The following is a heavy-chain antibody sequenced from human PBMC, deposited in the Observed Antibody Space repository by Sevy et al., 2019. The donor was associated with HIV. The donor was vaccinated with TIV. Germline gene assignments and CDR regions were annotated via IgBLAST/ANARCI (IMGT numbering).Heavy chain of an antibody. CDR2: INWNGFGT. Sequence: GGSLRLSCAASGLNFDDYGMSWVRQAPGKGLEWVSAINWNGFGTRYADSVKGRFTISRDNAKNSLYVQMNSLRAEDTALYYCARERSCGGDCYYFDYWGQGTLVTVSS. D-gene: IGHD2-21*02. CDR1: GLNFDDYG. J-gene: IGHJ4*02. V-gene: IGHV3-20*04. CDR3: ARERSCGGDCYYFDY.